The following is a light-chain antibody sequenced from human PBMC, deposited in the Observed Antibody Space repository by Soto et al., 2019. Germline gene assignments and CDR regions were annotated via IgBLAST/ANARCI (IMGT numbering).Light chain of an antibody. V-gene: IGLV2-8*01. CDR3: SSYAVSSRL. CDR1: SSDVGGYNY. CDR2: EVS. Sequence: QSVLTQPPSASGSPGQSVTISCTGTSSDVGGYNYVSWYQQHPGKAPKLMIYEVSKRPSGVPDRFSGSKSGNTASLTVSGLQAEDEADYYCSSYAVSSRLFGTGTKVTVL. J-gene: IGLJ1*01.